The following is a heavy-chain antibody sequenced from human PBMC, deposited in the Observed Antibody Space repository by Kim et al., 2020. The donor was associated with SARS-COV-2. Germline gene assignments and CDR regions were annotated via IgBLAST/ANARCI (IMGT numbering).Heavy chain of an antibody. CDR3: ARRRYTGTYYYFDY. V-gene: IGHV3-74*01. D-gene: IGHD1-26*01. Sequence: YADSVKGRFTISRHNAKSTLYLQMNSLRAEDTAVYHCARRRYTGTYYYFDYWGEGTRVTVSS. J-gene: IGHJ4*02.